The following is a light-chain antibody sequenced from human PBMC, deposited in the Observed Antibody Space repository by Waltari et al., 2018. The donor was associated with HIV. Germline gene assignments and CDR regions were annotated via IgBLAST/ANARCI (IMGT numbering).Light chain of an antibody. CDR2: GAS. J-gene: IGKJ2*01. CDR1: QSVSAH. CDR3: QQYNNWPPGYT. V-gene: IGKV3-15*01. Sequence: EIVMTGSRATKSVSPGDSATLDFRASQSVSAHLAWYQQKPGQAHRLLIYGASTRATGIPDRLSGSGSGTEFSCTISSLYSEDFAVYYCQQYNNWPPGYTFGQGTKLEIK.